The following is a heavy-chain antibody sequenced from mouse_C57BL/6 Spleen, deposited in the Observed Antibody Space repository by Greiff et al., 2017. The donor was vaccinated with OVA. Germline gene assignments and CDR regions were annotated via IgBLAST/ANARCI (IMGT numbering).Heavy chain of an antibody. Sequence: VQLKESGPGLVQPSQSLSITCTVSGFSLTSYGVHWVRQSPGKGLEWLGVIWSGGSTDYNAAFISRLSISKDNSKSQVFFKMNSLQADDTAIYYCARNYYGSSEYYYAMDYWGQGTSVTVSS. J-gene: IGHJ4*01. D-gene: IGHD1-1*01. V-gene: IGHV2-2*01. CDR3: ARNYYGSSEYYYAMDY. CDR2: IWSGGST. CDR1: GFSLTSYG.